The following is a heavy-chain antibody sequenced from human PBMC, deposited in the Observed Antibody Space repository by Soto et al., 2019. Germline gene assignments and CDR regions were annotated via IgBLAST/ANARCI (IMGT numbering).Heavy chain of an antibody. CDR2: ISYDGSSK. CDR3: AKDYCSSTSCPFDP. CDR1: GLTFSKHG. Sequence: LRLSCAASGLTFSKHGMHWVRQAPGKGPEWVAAISYDGSSKYYADTVTGRFTISRDNSKKTLYLQMNGLRAENTAVYHCAKDYCSSTSCPFDPWGQGTLVTVSS. D-gene: IGHD2-2*01. V-gene: IGHV3-30*18. J-gene: IGHJ5*02.